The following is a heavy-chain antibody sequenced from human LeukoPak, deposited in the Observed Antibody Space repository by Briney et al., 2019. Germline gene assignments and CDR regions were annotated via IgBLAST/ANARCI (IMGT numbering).Heavy chain of an antibody. J-gene: IGHJ4*02. CDR2: IKQDGSEK. CDR3: ARDPHSSSWYRKEDY. V-gene: IGHV3-7*01. Sequence: QPGGSLRLSCAASGFTFSSYWMSWVRQAPGKGLEWVANIKQDGSEKYYVDSVKGRFTISRDNAKNSLYLQMNSLRAEDTAVYYCARDPHSSSWYRKEDYWGQGTLVTVSS. CDR1: GFTFSSYW. D-gene: IGHD6-13*01.